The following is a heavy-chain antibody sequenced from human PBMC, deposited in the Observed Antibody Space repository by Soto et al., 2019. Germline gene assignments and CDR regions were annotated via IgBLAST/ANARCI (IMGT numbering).Heavy chain of an antibody. J-gene: IGHJ5*02. CDR2: ISSSSTYI. CDR3: ARAPFIATPLDL. Sequence: EVQLVESGGGLVKPGGSLRLSCAASGFTFSTYSMNWVRQAPGKGLEWVSSISSSSTYIYYADSVKGRFTISRDNAKNSLYLQMNSLRAEDPAVYYCARAPFIATPLDLWGQGALVTVSS. V-gene: IGHV3-21*01. CDR1: GFTFSTYS. D-gene: IGHD6-13*01.